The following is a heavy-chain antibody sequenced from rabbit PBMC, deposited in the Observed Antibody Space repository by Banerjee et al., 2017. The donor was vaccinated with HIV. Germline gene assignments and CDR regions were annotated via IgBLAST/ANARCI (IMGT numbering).Heavy chain of an antibody. V-gene: IGHV1S43*01. CDR2: VYTSSGAT. J-gene: IGHJ3*01. D-gene: IGHD4-1*01. CDR3: ARDLAGVIGWNFGL. Sequence: QSLEESGGDLVKPGASLTLTCTASGFSFSNKYVMCWVRQAPGKGLELIACVYTSSGATWYASWVNGRFTISRSTSLNTVDLKMTSLTAADTATYFCARDLAGVIGWNFGLWGQGTLVTVS. CDR1: GFSFSNKYV.